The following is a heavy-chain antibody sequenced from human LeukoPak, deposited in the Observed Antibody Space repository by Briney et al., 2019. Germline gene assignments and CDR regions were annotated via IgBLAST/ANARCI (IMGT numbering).Heavy chain of an antibody. D-gene: IGHD4-17*01. V-gene: IGHV3-23*01. J-gene: IGHJ4*02. Sequence: GGSLRLSCAASGFTFSRYTISWVRQAPGKGLEWVAGVYGNAVDKFYSASVRGRFTISKDNSKSMVFLQMDSLRADNTALYYCAKDWKPDGVWDIDYWGQGTQVTVS. CDR3: AKDWKPDGVWDIDY. CDR1: GFTFSRYT. CDR2: VYGNAVDK.